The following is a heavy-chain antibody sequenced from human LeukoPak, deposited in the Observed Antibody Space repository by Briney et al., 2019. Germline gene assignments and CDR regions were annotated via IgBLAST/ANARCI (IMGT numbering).Heavy chain of an antibody. CDR1: GFTFNDYA. V-gene: IGHV3-9*01. CDR2: ISWNSGSI. CDR3: ARDKLMGDSYFVY. Sequence: GGSLRLSCAASGFTFNDYAMHWVRQAPGKGLEWVSGISWNSGSIGYADSVKGRFTISRDNAKNSLYLQMSSLRVEDTAVYYCARDKLMGDSYFVYWGQGSLVTVSS. J-gene: IGHJ4*02. D-gene: IGHD5-24*01.